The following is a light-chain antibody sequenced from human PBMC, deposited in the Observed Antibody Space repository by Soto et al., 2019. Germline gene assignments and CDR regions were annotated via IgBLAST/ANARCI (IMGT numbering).Light chain of an antibody. V-gene: IGKV3-20*01. Sequence: EIVLTQSPGTLSLSPGERATLSCRASQSVSSDYLAWYQQRPGQAPRLLIYAASSRATGIPDRFSGSGSGTVFTLTISRLAPEDFALYFCQQYSDSLGTFGQGTKVEI. CDR2: AAS. J-gene: IGKJ1*01. CDR3: QQYSDSLGT. CDR1: QSVSSDY.